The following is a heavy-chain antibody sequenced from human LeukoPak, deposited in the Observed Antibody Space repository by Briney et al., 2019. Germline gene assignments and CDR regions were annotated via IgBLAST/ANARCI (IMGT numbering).Heavy chain of an antibody. Sequence: TGGSLRLSCAASAFTFSSYAMSWVRLAPGKGLGWVSGISGSGGSTYYADSVKGRFTISRDNSKNTLYLQMNSLRADDTAVYYCAKKDSASYYFDYWGQGTLVTVSS. D-gene: IGHD1-26*01. V-gene: IGHV3-23*01. CDR1: AFTFSSYA. J-gene: IGHJ4*02. CDR3: AKKDSASYYFDY. CDR2: ISGSGGST.